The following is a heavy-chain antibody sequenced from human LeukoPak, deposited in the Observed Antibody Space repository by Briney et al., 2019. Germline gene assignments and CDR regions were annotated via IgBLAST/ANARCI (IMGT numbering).Heavy chain of an antibody. Sequence: GESLKISCKGSGYSFTSYWIGWARQMPGKGLEWMGIIYPGDSDTRYSPSFQGQVTISADKSISTAYLQWSSLKASDTAMYYCARLGDFWSGYTANYYYYMDVWGKGTTVTVSS. D-gene: IGHD3-3*01. CDR3: ARLGDFWSGYTANYYYYMDV. V-gene: IGHV5-51*01. CDR2: IYPGDSDT. CDR1: GYSFTSYW. J-gene: IGHJ6*03.